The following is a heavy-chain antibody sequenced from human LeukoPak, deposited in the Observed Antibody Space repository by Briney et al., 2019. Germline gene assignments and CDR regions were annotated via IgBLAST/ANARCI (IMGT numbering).Heavy chain of an antibody. V-gene: IGHV3-30-3*01. Sequence: PGGSLRLSCGASGFTFSRYAMNWVRQAPGQGLEWVAIISYGGNNQYYAESVKGRFTISRDNTKNTVYLQMNSLRPEGTAVYYCARAPDSSGYYYYFDYWGQGALVTVSS. CDR2: ISYGGNNQ. J-gene: IGHJ4*02. CDR1: GFTFSRYA. D-gene: IGHD3-22*01. CDR3: ARAPDSSGYYYYFDY.